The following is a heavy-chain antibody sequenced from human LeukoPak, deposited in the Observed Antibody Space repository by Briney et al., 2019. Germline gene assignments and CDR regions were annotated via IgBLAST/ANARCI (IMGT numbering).Heavy chain of an antibody. D-gene: IGHD1-26*01. Sequence: PSETLSLTCTVSGGSISSYYWSWIRQPAGKGLEWIGRIYTSGSSNYNPSLKSRITMSVDTSKNQFSLKLSSVTAADTAVYYCARSLWELGTWIAFDIWGQGTMVTVSS. CDR2: IYTSGSS. V-gene: IGHV4-4*07. J-gene: IGHJ3*02. CDR1: GGSISSYY. CDR3: ARSLWELGTWIAFDI.